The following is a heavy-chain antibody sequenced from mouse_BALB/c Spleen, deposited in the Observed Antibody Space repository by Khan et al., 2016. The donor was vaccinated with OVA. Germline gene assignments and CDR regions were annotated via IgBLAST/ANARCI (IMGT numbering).Heavy chain of an antibody. CDR3: ARSTYRYAFVY. D-gene: IGHD2-14*01. CDR1: GDSITSGY. CDR2: MIYTGYT. Sequence: EVKLLESGPSLVKPSQTLSLTCSVTGDSITSGYWSWIRKFPGNKLEYMGYMIYTGYTYYNPSLKSRISITRHTSKDQYYLQLNSVTTEDTATYYCARSTYRYAFVYWGQGTLVTVAA. J-gene: IGHJ3*01. V-gene: IGHV3-8*02.